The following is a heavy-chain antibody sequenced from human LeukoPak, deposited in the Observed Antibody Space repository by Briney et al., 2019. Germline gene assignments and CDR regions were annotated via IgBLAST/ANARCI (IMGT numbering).Heavy chain of an antibody. CDR2: IYYSGST. CDR1: GGSISSSSYY. D-gene: IGHD4-23*01. J-gene: IGHJ3*02. Sequence: SETLSLTCTVSGGSISSSSYYWGWIRQPPGKGLEWIGSIYYSGSTYYNPSLKSRVTISVDTSKNQFSLKLSSVTAADTAVYYCARSSRSDYGGNSRAFDIWGQGTMVTVSS. V-gene: IGHV4-39*01. CDR3: ARSSRSDYGGNSRAFDI.